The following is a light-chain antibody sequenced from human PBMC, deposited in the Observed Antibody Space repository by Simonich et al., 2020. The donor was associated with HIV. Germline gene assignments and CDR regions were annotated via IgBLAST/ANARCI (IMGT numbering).Light chain of an antibody. Sequence: SYELTQPPSVSVSPGQTARITCSGDALPTKYAYWYQQKSGQAPVLVIYEDSKRPSGIPEIFSGSSSGTMATLTISGAQVEDEADYYCYSTDSSGNPLYVFGTGTKVTVL. J-gene: IGLJ1*01. CDR1: ALPTKY. CDR3: YSTDSSGNPLYV. V-gene: IGLV3-10*01. CDR2: EDS.